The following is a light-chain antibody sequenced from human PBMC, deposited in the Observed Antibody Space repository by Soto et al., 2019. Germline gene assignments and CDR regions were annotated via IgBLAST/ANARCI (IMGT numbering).Light chain of an antibody. CDR2: GAS. J-gene: IGKJ1*01. V-gene: IGKV3-15*01. Sequence: ETVMTQSPATLSVSPGERATLSCRASQSVRSNLAWYQQKPGQAPRLLIYGASTRATGIPARFSGSGSGTEFTLTISSLQSEAFAVYYCHQYNNWPPWTFGQGTKVEIK. CDR3: HQYNNWPPWT. CDR1: QSVRSN.